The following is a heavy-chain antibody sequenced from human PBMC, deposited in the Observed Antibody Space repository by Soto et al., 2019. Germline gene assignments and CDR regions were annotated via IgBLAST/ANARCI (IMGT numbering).Heavy chain of an antibody. CDR3: ARDSVGLGARDAFDI. Sequence: QVQLVESGGGVVQPGRSLRLSCAASGFTFSSYGMHWVRQAPGKWLEWVAVIWYDGSNKYYADSVKGRFTISRDNSKNTLYLQMNSLRAEDTAVYYCARDSVGLGARDAFDIWGQGTMVTVSS. D-gene: IGHD2-15*01. V-gene: IGHV3-33*01. J-gene: IGHJ3*02. CDR2: IWYDGSNK. CDR1: GFTFSSYG.